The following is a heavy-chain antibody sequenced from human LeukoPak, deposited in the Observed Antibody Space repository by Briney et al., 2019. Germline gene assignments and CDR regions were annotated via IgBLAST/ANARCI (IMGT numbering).Heavy chain of an antibody. CDR2: ISSSGSTI. J-gene: IGHJ6*03. CDR1: GFTFSDYY. CDR3: AKEGEYYYYYMDV. Sequence: GGSLRLSCAASGFTFSDYYMSWIRQAPGKGLEWVSYISSSGSTIYYADSVKGRFTISRDSSKNTLHLQMNSLRAEDTAVYYCAKEGEYYYYYMDVWGKGTTVTVSS. V-gene: IGHV3-11*04.